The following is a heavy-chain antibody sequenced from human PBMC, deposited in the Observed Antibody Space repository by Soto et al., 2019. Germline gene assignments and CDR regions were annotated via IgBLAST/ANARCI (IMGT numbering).Heavy chain of an antibody. CDR3: ARLSRYCSGGSCYPVIKDNWFDP. CDR2: IYYSGST. CDR1: GGSISSYY. V-gene: IGHV4-59*08. D-gene: IGHD2-15*01. Sequence: PSETLSLTCTVSGGSISSYYWSWIRQPPGKGLEWIGYIYYSGSTNYNPSLKSRVTISVDTSKNQFSLKLSSVTAADTAVYYCARLSRYCSGGSCYPVIKDNWFDPWGQGTQVTVSS. J-gene: IGHJ5*02.